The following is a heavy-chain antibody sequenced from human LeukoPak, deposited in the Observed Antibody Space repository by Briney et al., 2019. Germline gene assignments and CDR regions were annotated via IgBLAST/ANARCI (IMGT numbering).Heavy chain of an antibody. Sequence: ASVKVSCKASGGTFSSYAISWVRQAPGKGLEWVSTISGSGGSTYYADSVKGRFTISRDNSKNTLYLQMNSLRAEDTAVYYCAKLQRIPSIAAAGTRDAFDIWGQGTMVTVSS. CDR3: AKLQRIPSIAAAGTRDAFDI. CDR1: GGTFSSYA. J-gene: IGHJ3*02. CDR2: ISGSGGST. V-gene: IGHV3-23*01. D-gene: IGHD6-13*01.